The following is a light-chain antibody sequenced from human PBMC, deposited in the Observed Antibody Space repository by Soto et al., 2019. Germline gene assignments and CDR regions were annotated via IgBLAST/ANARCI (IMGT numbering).Light chain of an antibody. CDR2: KAS. CDR3: QQYNTYPLS. Sequence: DIQMTQSPSTLSVSVGDRVTITCRASQSISTWLAWYQQKPGKAPKLLIYKASNLEGGVPSRFSGSGSGTEFTITINSLQPDDFATYYCQQYNTYPLSFGGGTTVEIK. V-gene: IGKV1-5*03. CDR1: QSISTW. J-gene: IGKJ4*01.